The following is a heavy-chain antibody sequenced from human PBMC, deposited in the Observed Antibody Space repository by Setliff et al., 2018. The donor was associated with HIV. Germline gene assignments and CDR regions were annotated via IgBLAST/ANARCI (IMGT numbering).Heavy chain of an antibody. V-gene: IGHV4-38-2*01. Sequence: PSETLSLTCPVSGYSISSGYYWGWIRQPPGRGLEWIGAIHHSGNTYYNSSLKSRVTISVDTSKNLFARKVNSVAAAATAVYYCARHEITLVRGLVWGQGTTVTVSS. CDR2: IHHSGNT. J-gene: IGHJ6*02. D-gene: IGHD3-10*01. CDR1: GYSISSGYY. CDR3: ARHEITLVRGLV.